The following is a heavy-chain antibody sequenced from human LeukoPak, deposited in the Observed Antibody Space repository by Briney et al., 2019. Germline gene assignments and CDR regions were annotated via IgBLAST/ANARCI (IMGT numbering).Heavy chain of an antibody. CDR1: GYTFTGYY. D-gene: IGHD6-13*01. Sequence: GASVKVSSKASGYTFTGYYMHWVRQAPGQGLEWMGWINPNSGGTNYAQKFQGRVTMTRDTSISTAYMELSRLTSDDTAVYYCARPGEGIAASYWFDPWGQGTLVTVSS. J-gene: IGHJ5*02. V-gene: IGHV1-2*02. CDR2: INPNSGGT. CDR3: ARPGEGIAASYWFDP.